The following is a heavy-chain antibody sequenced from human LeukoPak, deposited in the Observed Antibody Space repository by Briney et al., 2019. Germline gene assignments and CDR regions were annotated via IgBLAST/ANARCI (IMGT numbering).Heavy chain of an antibody. CDR1: GGSISGSSWF. Sequence: PSETLSLTCTVSGGSISGSSWFWGWSRQPPGKGLEWIGSVSCGGTTYYNPSLKSRVTISVGTSKTQFSLRLRTVTAADTAIYYCSTYYFDSSGYLTGFDYWGQGTLVTVSS. CDR2: VSCGGTT. V-gene: IGHV4-39*01. J-gene: IGHJ4*02. D-gene: IGHD3-22*01. CDR3: STYYFDSSGYLTGFDY.